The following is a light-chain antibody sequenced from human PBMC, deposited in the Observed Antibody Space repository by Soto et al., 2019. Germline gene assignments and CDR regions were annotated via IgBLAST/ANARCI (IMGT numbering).Light chain of an antibody. V-gene: IGKV3-15*01. CDR2: GAS. Sequence: EIVMTQSPATLSVSPGERATLSCRASQSISSNLAWYQQKPGQAPRLLIYGASTRATEIPDRFSGSGSGTEFTLTISSLQSEDFAIYYCQQYRSWPPYTFGQGTKLEIK. J-gene: IGKJ2*01. CDR3: QQYRSWPPYT. CDR1: QSISSN.